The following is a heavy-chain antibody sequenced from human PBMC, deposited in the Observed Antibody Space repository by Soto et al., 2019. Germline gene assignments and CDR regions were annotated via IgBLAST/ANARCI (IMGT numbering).Heavy chain of an antibody. J-gene: IGHJ4*02. V-gene: IGHV3-11*06. CDR2: ISTSSSYT. CDR3: ARAGDFWSASFHY. Sequence: QVQLVESGGGLVKPGGSLRLSCAASGFTFSDYYMSWIRQAPGKGLQWISYISTSSSYTNYAASVQGRFTISRDNAKSSLYLQMHSLRAEDTAVYFCARAGDFWSASFHYRGQGALVTVTS. D-gene: IGHD3-3*01. CDR1: GFTFSDYY.